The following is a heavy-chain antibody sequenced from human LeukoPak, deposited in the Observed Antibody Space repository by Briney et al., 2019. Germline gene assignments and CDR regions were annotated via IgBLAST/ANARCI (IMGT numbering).Heavy chain of an antibody. D-gene: IGHD3-10*01. J-gene: IGHJ4*02. Sequence: ASVKLSCKAYGYTFTGYYMHWVRQAPGQGLEWMGWINPNSGSTNYAQKFQGRVTMTRDTSISTAYMEMSRLRSDDTAVYYCARGAYGTRFDYWGQGTLVTVSS. V-gene: IGHV1-2*02. CDR2: INPNSGST. CDR1: GYTFTGYY. CDR3: ARGAYGTRFDY.